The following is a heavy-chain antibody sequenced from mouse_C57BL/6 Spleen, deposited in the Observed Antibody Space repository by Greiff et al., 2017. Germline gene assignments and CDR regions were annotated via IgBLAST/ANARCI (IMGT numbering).Heavy chain of an antibody. CDR1: GYTFTTYW. J-gene: IGHJ1*03. Sequence: VQLQQPGAELVRPGSSVKLSCKASGYTFTTYWMDWVKQRPGQGLEWIGNIYPSDNETHYNQKFKDKATLTVDKSSSTAYMQRSSLTSEDSAVYYCARKRLLHYFDVWGTGTTVTVSS. CDR2: IYPSDNET. V-gene: IGHV1-61*01. CDR3: ARKRLLHYFDV. D-gene: IGHD2-3*01.